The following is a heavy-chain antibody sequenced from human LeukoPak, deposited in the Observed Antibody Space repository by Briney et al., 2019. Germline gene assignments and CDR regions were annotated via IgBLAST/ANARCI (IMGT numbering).Heavy chain of an antibody. CDR1: GLTFSKYS. D-gene: IGHD2-2*01. J-gene: IGHJ6*02. CDR2: ISTTGYI. V-gene: IGHV3-21*06. Sequence: GGPPRLSCAAPGLTFSKYSMNWFRKPPGKGLEWVSSISTTGYIYYADSVKGRFTISRDNANISLYLQMISLRAEDTAVYYCARDDCTTTTCYFSMDVWGQGTTVTVSS. CDR3: ARDDCTTTTCYFSMDV.